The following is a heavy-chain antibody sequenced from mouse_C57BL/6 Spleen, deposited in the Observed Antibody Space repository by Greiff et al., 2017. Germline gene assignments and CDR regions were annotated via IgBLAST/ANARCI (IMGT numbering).Heavy chain of an antibody. J-gene: IGHJ4*01. V-gene: IGHV1-18*01. CDR3: ARKVTVVACYDAMYY. CDR1: GYTFTDYN. CDR2: INPNNGGT. Sequence: VQLQQSGPELVKPGASVKIPCKASGYTFTDYNMDWVKQSHGKSLEWIGDINPNNGGTIYNQKFKGKATLTVDKSSSTAYMELRSLTSEDTAVYYCARKVTVVACYDAMYYWGQGASVTVAS. D-gene: IGHD1-1*01.